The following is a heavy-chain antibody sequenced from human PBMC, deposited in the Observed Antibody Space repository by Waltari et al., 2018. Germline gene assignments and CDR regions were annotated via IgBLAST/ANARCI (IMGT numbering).Heavy chain of an antibody. D-gene: IGHD5-12*01. CDR3: ARGYSGNDLLFSDY. J-gene: IGHJ4*02. Sequence: QVQLVESGGGVVQPGTSLRLSCAASGFTFSSFAMQWVRQAPGKGLEWVAVISYDGTGKYYADSVEGRFTVSRDSSKKMLFLQMDSLRPEDTAVYYCARGYSGNDLLFSDYWGQGTLVTVSS. CDR1: GFTFSSFA. CDR2: ISYDGTGK. V-gene: IGHV3-30*01.